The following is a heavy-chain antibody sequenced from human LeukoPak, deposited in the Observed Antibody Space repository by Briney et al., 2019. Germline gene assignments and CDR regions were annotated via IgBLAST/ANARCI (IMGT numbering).Heavy chain of an antibody. Sequence: PGGSLRLSCAASGFTFDDYAMHWVRQAPGKGLEWVSGISWNSGSIGYADSVKGRSTISRDNAKNSLYLQMNSLRAEDTALYYCAKDLSHTPYYMDVWGKGTTVTVSS. CDR1: GFTFDDYA. CDR2: ISWNSGSI. J-gene: IGHJ6*03. CDR3: AKDLSHTPYYMDV. V-gene: IGHV3-9*01.